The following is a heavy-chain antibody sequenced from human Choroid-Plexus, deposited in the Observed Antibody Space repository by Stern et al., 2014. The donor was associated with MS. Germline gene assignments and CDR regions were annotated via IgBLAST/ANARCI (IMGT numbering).Heavy chain of an antibody. J-gene: IGHJ5*02. Sequence: VHLVESGGGVVQPGRPLRLSCVASGFTFGSCVMHWVRQAPGKGLEWGAGVSYDGSNKYYADSVKGRFTISRDNSQNTLYMQMSSLRPEDTAVYYCAKDRQYLTYFFDHWGQGSLVTVSS. D-gene: IGHD2/OR15-2a*01. CDR2: VSYDGSNK. V-gene: IGHV3-30*18. CDR3: AKDRQYLTYFFDH. CDR1: GFTFGSCV.